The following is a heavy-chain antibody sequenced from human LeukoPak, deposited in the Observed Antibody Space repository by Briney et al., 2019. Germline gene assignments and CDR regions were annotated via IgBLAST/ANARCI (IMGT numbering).Heavy chain of an antibody. CDR2: IYPGDSDT. CDR3: ARHASWDLSRENCLDP. CDR1: GYSFTSYW. D-gene: IGHD1-26*01. Sequence: GESLKISCKGSGYSFTSYWIGWVRQMPGKGLEWMGIIYPGDSDTRYSPSFQGQVTISADKSISTAYLQWSSLKASDTAIYYCARHASWDLSRENCLDPWGQGTLVTVSS. V-gene: IGHV5-51*01. J-gene: IGHJ5*02.